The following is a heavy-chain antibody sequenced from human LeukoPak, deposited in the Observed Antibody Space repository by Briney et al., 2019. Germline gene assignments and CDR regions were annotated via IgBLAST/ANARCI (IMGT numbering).Heavy chain of an antibody. J-gene: IGHJ6*03. Sequence: ASVKVSCKASGYTFTSYDINWVRQATGQGREWMGWINPNSGNTGYAQKFQGRVTMTKNNSISTAYMDLSSPRWEATAVYYCARGKLTFGGVIAQGYYSYYYMDVWGKGTTVTISS. CDR3: ARGKLTFGGVIAQGYYSYYYMDV. D-gene: IGHD3-16*02. CDR2: INPNSGNT. CDR1: GYTFTSYD. V-gene: IGHV1-8*01.